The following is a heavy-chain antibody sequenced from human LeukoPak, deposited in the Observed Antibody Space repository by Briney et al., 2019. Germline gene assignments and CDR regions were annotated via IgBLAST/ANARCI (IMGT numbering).Heavy chain of an antibody. CDR1: GFTFSIYT. D-gene: IGHD4/OR15-4a*01. V-gene: IGHV3-21*01. Sequence: GSLRLSCVASGFTFSIYTISWVRQAPGKGLEWVSSITSSSSSIYSADSVKGRLTISRDNAKNSLYLEMNSLRDEDTAVYYCARDLAWGAYWGQGTLVTVSS. CDR2: ITSSSSSI. CDR3: ARDLAWGAY. J-gene: IGHJ4*02.